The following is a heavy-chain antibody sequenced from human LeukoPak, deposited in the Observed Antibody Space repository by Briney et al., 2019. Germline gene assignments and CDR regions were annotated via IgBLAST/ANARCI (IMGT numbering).Heavy chain of an antibody. J-gene: IGHJ4*02. D-gene: IGHD6-19*01. V-gene: IGHV3-74*01. Sequence: GGSLRLSCAASGFTFSNYWMHWVRQAPGKGLVWVSRINGDGSSTNYADSVKGRFTTSRDNAKNTLYLQMNSLRAEDTAVYYCARDRRFSSGWLFDYGGQGTLVTVSS. CDR3: ARDRRFSSGWLFDY. CDR2: INGDGSST. CDR1: GFTFSNYW.